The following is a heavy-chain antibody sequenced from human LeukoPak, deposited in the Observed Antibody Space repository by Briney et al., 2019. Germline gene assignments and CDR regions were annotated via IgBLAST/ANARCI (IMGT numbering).Heavy chain of an antibody. CDR2: IYYSGST. D-gene: IGHD3-22*01. J-gene: IGHJ6*04. CDR1: GGSISSHY. CDR3: VRDRHYYDSSGFDVDV. Sequence: SETLSLTCTVSGGSISSHYWSWIRQPPGKGLEWIGYIYYSGSTNYNPSLKSRVTISVDTSKNQFSLKLSSVTAADTAVYYCVRDRHYYDSSGFDVDVWGKGTTVTVSS. V-gene: IGHV4-59*11.